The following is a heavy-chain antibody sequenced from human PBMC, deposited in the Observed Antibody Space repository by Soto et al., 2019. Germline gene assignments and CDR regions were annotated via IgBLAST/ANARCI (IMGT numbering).Heavy chain of an antibody. D-gene: IGHD6-19*01. CDR3: ARASGRGWYNWFDP. V-gene: IGHV1-69*01. J-gene: IGHJ5*02. Sequence: QVQLVKSGAEVKKPGSSVKVSCKASGDTFSNFGVSWVRQAPGQGLEYMGGIIPKFGTTNYAQKFRARVTITADESTSTAYMELNSLRSEDTAVYYCARASGRGWYNWFDPWGQGTLVTVSS. CDR2: IIPKFGTT. CDR1: GDTFSNFG.